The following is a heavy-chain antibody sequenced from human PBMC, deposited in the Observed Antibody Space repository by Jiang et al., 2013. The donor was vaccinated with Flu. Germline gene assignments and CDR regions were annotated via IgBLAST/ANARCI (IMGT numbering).Heavy chain of an antibody. V-gene: IGHV3-23*01. CDR3: AKRDVSDSSGYFPLFAH. Sequence: GLIQPGGSLRPSCAASGFTFSTYAMTWVRQAPGKGLEWVSGMSGSGSNTYYADSVKGRFTISRDNAKNTLYLQMNSLRAEDTAMYYCAKRDVSDSSGYFPLFAHWGQGTLVTVSS. CDR2: MSGSGSNT. D-gene: IGHD3-22*01. J-gene: IGHJ4*02. CDR1: GFTFSTYA.